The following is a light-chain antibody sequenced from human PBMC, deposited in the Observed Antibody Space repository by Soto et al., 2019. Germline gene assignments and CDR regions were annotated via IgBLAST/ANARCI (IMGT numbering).Light chain of an antibody. V-gene: IGKV3-20*01. CDR3: QQYGSSPPVT. J-gene: IGKJ5*01. CDR1: QSVSSSY. Sequence: EIVLTQCPGILYLSPWEGASVSRSALQSVSSSYLAWYQQKPGHAPRLRIYGASSRATGIPDRFSGSGSGTDFTLTISRLEPEDFAVYYCQQYGSSPPVTFGHGTRLEI. CDR2: GAS.